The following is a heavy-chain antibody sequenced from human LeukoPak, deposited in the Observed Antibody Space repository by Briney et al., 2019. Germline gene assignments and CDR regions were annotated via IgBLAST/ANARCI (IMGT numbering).Heavy chain of an antibody. V-gene: IGHV3-23*01. Sequence: GGSLRLSCVGSGFTSIAYALTWARQAPGKGLEWVSGISGGGVTTYYADSVKGRFTISRDNSKNTLYLQMNSLRAEDTAVYYCAKAPYYYDSSGYYYDYWGQGTLVTVSS. CDR1: GFTSIAYA. CDR3: AKAPYYYDSSGYYYDY. D-gene: IGHD3-22*01. CDR2: ISGGGVTT. J-gene: IGHJ4*02.